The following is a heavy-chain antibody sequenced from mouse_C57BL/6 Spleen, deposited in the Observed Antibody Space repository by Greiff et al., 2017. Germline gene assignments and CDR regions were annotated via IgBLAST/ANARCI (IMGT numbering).Heavy chain of an antibody. CDR2: IYPGDGDT. CDR3: ARHYGSRTGYFDV. Sequence: QVQLQQSGAELVKPGASVKISCKASGYAFSSYWMNWVKQRPGKGLEWIGQIYPGDGDTNSNGKFKGKATLTADKSSSTAYMQLSSLTSEDSAVYFCARHYGSRTGYFDVWGTGTTVTVSS. D-gene: IGHD1-1*01. CDR1: GYAFSSYW. V-gene: IGHV1-80*01. J-gene: IGHJ1*03.